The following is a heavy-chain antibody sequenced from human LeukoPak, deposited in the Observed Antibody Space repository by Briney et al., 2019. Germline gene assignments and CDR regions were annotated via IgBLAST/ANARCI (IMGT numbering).Heavy chain of an antibody. D-gene: IGHD6-19*01. J-gene: IGHJ4*02. Sequence: GGSLRLSCAASGFTFSNAWMSWVRQAPGKGLEWVSYISSSGNIKYYADSVKGRFTISRDNAKNSLYLQMNSLRAEDTAVYYCARDGGSAWFFRYWGQGTLVTVSS. V-gene: IGHV3-11*04. CDR1: GFTFSNAW. CDR2: ISSSGNIK. CDR3: ARDGGSAWFFRY.